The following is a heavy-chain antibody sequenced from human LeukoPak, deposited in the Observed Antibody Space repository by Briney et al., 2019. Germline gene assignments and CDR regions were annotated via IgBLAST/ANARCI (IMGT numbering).Heavy chain of an antibody. CDR3: AREYYYDRNYYGMDV. V-gene: IGHV3-48*03. CDR1: GFTFSSYE. J-gene: IGHJ6*04. CDR2: ISSSCSTI. Sequence: PGGSLRLSCAASGFTFSSYEMNWVRQAPGKGVEWVSYISSSCSTIYYADPVKGQFIISRDNAKNSLYLQMNSLRAEDTAVYYCAREYYYDRNYYGMDVWGKGTTVTVSS. D-gene: IGHD3-22*01.